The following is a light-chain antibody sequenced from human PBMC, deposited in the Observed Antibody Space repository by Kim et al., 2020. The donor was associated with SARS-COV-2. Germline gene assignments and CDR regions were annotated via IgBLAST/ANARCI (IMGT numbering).Light chain of an antibody. J-gene: IGLJ3*02. CDR1: SGSVASSF. CDR3: QSYDDNTEGV. V-gene: IGLV6-57*01. CDR2: EDN. Sequence: NFMLTQPHSVSESPGETVTISCTRSSGSVASSFVQWYQQRPGSSPTTVIYEDNQRPSGVPDRFSGSIDTSSNSASLTISGLKTEDEADYYCQSYDDNTEGVFGGGTKLIVL.